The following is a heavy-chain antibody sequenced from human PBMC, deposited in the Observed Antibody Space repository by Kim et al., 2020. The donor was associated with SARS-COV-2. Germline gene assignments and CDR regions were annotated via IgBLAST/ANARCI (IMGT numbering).Heavy chain of an antibody. J-gene: IGHJ3*02. CDR3: ARVIRTIFGVGDAFDI. CDR2: IYYSGST. CDR1: GGSISSSSYY. Sequence: SETLSLTCTVSGGSISSSSYYWGWIRQPPGKGLEWIGSIYYSGSTYYNPSLKSRVTISVDTSKNQFSLKLSSVTAADTAVYYCARVIRTIFGVGDAFDIWGQGTMVTVSS. V-gene: IGHV4-39*07. D-gene: IGHD3-3*01.